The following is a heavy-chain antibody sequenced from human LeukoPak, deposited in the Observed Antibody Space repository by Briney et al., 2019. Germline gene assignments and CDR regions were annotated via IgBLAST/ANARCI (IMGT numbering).Heavy chain of an antibody. Sequence: ASVKVSCKASGYTFTGYYMHWVRQAPGQELEWMGWINPNSGGTNYAQKFQGRVTMTRDTSISTAYMELSRLRSDDTAVYYCAREPSEGAYFHMDVWGKGTTVTVSS. CDR3: AREPSEGAYFHMDV. CDR1: GYTFTGYY. V-gene: IGHV1-2*02. D-gene: IGHD3-9*01. CDR2: INPNSGGT. J-gene: IGHJ6*03.